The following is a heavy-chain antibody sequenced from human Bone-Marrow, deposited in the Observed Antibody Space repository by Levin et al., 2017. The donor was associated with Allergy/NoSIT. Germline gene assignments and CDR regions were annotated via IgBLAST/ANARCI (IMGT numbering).Heavy chain of an antibody. CDR3: VKGYGMDV. J-gene: IGHJ6*02. CDR1: GFTFSNYA. V-gene: IGHV3-23*01. Sequence: GESLKISCAASGFTFSNYAMNWVRQAPGRGLEWVSFISGSGGTTYYAASVKGRFTVSRDNSRNTLYLQMNSLRGEDTAVYYCVKGYGMDVWGQGTTVAVSS. D-gene: IGHD3-16*01. CDR2: ISGSGGTT.